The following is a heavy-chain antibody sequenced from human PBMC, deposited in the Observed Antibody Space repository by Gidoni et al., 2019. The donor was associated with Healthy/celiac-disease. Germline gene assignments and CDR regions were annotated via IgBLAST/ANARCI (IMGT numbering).Heavy chain of an antibody. CDR1: GFPFSSYA. V-gene: IGHV3-30*04. J-gene: IGHJ5*02. CDR2: ISYDGSNK. D-gene: IGHD2-15*01. CDR3: AREDIVVVVAATRGWFDP. Sequence: QVQLVESGGGVVQPGRSLRLSRAASGFPFSSYAMHWVRQAPGKGLEWVAVISYDGSNKYYADSVKGRFTISRDNSKNTLYLQMNSLRAEDTAVYYCAREDIVVVVAATRGWFDPWGQGTLVTVSS.